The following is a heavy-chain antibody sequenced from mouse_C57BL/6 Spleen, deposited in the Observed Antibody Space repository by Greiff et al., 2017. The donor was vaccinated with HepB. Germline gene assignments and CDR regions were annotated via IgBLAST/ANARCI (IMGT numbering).Heavy chain of an antibody. Sequence: QVQLQQPGAELVKPGASLSRSSKPSGSTFTGSGMRWVNRRPGQGLDWIGEIDPSDSYTNHKQKFKGKATLTVDTSSSTAYMQLSSLTSEDSAVYYCARTNGSSYFYYAMDYWGQGTSVTVSS. CDR2: IDPSDSYT. V-gene: IGHV1-50*01. D-gene: IGHD1-1*01. J-gene: IGHJ4*01. CDR1: GSTFTGSG. CDR3: ARTNGSSYFYYAMDY.